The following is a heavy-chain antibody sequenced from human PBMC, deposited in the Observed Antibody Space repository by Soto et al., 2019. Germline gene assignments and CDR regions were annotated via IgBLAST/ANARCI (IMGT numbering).Heavy chain of an antibody. CDR2: INAGSGNT. CDR1: GYTSTNYG. CDR3: ARAQYCSGGSCYHLQNNWFDP. Sequence: ASVKVSCKASGYTSTNYGMHWVRQAPGQRLERMGWINAGSGNTNYAQKFQGWVTMTRDTSISTAYMELSRLRSDDTAVYYCARAQYCSGGSCYHLQNNWFDPWGQGTLVTVSS. D-gene: IGHD2-15*01. V-gene: IGHV1-2*04. J-gene: IGHJ5*02.